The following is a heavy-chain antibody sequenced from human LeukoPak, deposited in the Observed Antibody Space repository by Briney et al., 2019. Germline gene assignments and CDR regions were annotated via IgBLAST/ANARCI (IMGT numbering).Heavy chain of an antibody. J-gene: IGHJ5*01. D-gene: IGHD3-9*01. CDR3: ARLSRPHILDTNWFDS. CDR2: IYPGDSDV. Sequence: GESLKVSCTGSGYIFSDYWIGWVRQMPGKGLEWMGIIYPGDSDVRYSPSFQGQVIMSADKSISTAYLEWSGLKASDTAMYYCARLSRPHILDTNWFDSWGQGSLVTISS. CDR1: GYIFSDYW. V-gene: IGHV5-51*01.